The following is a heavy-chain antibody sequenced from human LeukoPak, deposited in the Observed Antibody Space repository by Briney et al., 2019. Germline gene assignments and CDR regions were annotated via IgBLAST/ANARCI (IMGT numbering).Heavy chain of an antibody. CDR2: ISYGGSNK. Sequence: PGRSLRLSCAASGFTFSSYAMHWVRQAPGQGLEWVAVISYGGSNKYYADSVKGRFTISRDNSKNTLYLQMNSLRAEDTAVYYCARAPPLVVVPAAIGRGTPPPQGDAFDIWGQGTMVTVSS. CDR3: ARAPPLVVVPAAIGRGTPPPQGDAFDI. J-gene: IGHJ3*02. CDR1: GFTFSSYA. D-gene: IGHD2-2*02. V-gene: IGHV3-30-3*01.